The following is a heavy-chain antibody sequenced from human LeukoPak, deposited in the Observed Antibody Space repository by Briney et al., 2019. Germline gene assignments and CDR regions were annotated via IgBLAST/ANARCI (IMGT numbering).Heavy chain of an antibody. CDR3: ASVPYSGYYFDH. CDR1: GGSISSYY. CDR2: IYYTGST. V-gene: IGHV4-59*01. Sequence: KPSETLSLTCTVSGGSISSYYWSWIRQPPGKGLECIGYIYYTGSTNSNPSLKSRVTISVDTSKNQFSLKLTSVTAADTAVYYCASVPYSGYYFDHWGQGTLVTVSS. D-gene: IGHD1-26*01. J-gene: IGHJ4*02.